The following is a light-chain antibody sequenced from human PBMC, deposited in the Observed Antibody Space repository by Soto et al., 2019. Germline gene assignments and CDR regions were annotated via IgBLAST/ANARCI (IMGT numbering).Light chain of an antibody. CDR1: QSVSSY. Sequence: ELVLTQSPATLSLSPGERATLSCRASQSVSSYLAWYQQKPGQAPRLLIYDASNRATGIPARFSGSGSGTDFTLTISSLDPEDFAVYYCQQRSNWPPYTFGQGTKVDIK. V-gene: IGKV3-11*01. CDR3: QQRSNWPPYT. CDR2: DAS. J-gene: IGKJ2*01.